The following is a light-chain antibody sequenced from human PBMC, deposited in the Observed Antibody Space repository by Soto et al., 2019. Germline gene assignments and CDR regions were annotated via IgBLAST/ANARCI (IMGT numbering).Light chain of an antibody. CDR2: GAS. CDR3: QQYNDWPLS. CDR1: QNINSH. V-gene: IGKV3-15*01. Sequence: IVMTQSPSTLSVSPGDRATLSCRASQNINSHLAWYQQRPGQAPGLLIYGASTRATDIPARFSGRGSGTEFTLTISSLQSEDFAVYFCQQYNDWPLSFGQGTKVDIK. J-gene: IGKJ1*01.